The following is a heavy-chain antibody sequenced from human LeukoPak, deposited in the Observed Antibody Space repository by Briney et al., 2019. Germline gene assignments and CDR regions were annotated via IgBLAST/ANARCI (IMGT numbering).Heavy chain of an antibody. D-gene: IGHD3-16*01. J-gene: IGHJ4*02. V-gene: IGHV1-18*01. Sequence: ASVKVSCKASGYTFTSYGISWVRQAPGQGLEWMGWISAYNGNTNYAQKFQGRVTMTIDTSTSTAYMELRSLSSDDTAVYYCARAVITFGGVTSLDYWGQGTLVTVSS. CDR3: ARAVITFGGVTSLDY. CDR2: ISAYNGNT. CDR1: GYTFTSYG.